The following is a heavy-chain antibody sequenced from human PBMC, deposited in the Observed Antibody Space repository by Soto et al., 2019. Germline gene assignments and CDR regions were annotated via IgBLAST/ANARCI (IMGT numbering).Heavy chain of an antibody. V-gene: IGHV5-51*01. J-gene: IGHJ4*02. D-gene: IGHD6-19*01. CDR1: GYKFIAYW. CDR3: ARQAVTGSYLDY. Sequence: PGESLKISCKGSGYKFIAYWIAWVRQMPGKGLEWMGIIYPADSDTRYSPSFQGQVTISVDKSINTAYLQWSSLKASDTAMYYCARQAVTGSYLDYWGQGILVTVSS. CDR2: IYPADSDT.